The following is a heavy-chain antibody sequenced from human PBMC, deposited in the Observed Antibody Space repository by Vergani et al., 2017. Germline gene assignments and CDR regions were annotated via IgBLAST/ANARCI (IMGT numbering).Heavy chain of an antibody. CDR3: AKDGLPQTHYYMDV. J-gene: IGHJ6*03. Sequence: EVQLLESGGGLVQPGGSLRLSCAASGFTFSSYGMSWVRQAPGKGLEWVSAISGSGGSTYYADSVKSRFTISRDNSKNTLYLQMNSLRAEDTAVYYCAKDGLPQTHYYMDVWGKGTTVTVSS. V-gene: IGHV3-23*01. CDR2: ISGSGGST. CDR1: GFTFSSYG.